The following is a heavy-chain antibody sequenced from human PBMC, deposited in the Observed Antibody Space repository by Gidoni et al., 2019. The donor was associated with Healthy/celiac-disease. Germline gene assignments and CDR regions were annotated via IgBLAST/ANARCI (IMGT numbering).Heavy chain of an antibody. V-gene: IGHV3-21*01. Sequence: EVQLVESGGGLVKPGGALRLSWAAPGFTSISYRMTGVRQAPGKGLDWVSSISSSSSYIYYADSVKGRFTISRDNAKNSLYLQMNSLRAEDTAVYYCARAQLNNYGANTYWGQGTLVTVSS. CDR2: ISSSSSYI. J-gene: IGHJ4*02. D-gene: IGHD4-17*01. CDR1: GFTSISYR. CDR3: ARAQLNNYGANTY.